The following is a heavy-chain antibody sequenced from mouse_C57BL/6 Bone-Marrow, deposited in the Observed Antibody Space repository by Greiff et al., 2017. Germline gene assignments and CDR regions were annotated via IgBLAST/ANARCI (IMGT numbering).Heavy chain of an antibody. D-gene: IGHD1-1*01. Sequence: QVQLQQPGAELVKPGASVKLSCKASGYTFTSYWMHWVKQRPGRGLEWIGRIDPNSGGTKYNEKFKSKATLTVDKPSSTAYMQLSSLTSEDSSVYYCARSDYYGSREVYAMDYWGQRTSVTVSS. CDR2: IDPNSGGT. CDR1: GYTFTSYW. CDR3: ARSDYYGSREVYAMDY. V-gene: IGHV1-72*01. J-gene: IGHJ4*01.